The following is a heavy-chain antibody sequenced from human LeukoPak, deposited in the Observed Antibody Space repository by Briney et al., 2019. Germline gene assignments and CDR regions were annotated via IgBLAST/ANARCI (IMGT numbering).Heavy chain of an antibody. CDR3: ARGPRYSGSYYGFYYYYGMDV. J-gene: IGHJ6*02. V-gene: IGHV4-34*01. Sequence: PSETLSLTCAVYGGSFSGYYWSWIRQPPGKGLEWIGEINHSGSTNYNPSLKSRVTISVDTSKNQFSLKLSSVTAADTAVYYCARGPRYSGSYYGFYYYYGMDVWGQGTTVTVSS. D-gene: IGHD1-26*01. CDR1: GGSFSGYY. CDR2: INHSGST.